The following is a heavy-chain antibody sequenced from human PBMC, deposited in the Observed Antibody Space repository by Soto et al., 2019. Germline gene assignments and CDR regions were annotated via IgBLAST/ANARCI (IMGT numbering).Heavy chain of an antibody. Sequence: KTSETLSLTCTVSGGSTSSGHYYWSWFRQPPGKGLEWLGYIYYSGSTYYNPSLKSRVPLLVKTSKNLFSLKLSSVTAADTAVYYCARYYGLRYFDWSLDDYYYGMNVWGQGTTVTVSS. J-gene: IGHJ6*02. CDR2: IYYSGST. CDR3: ARYYGLRYFDWSLDDYYYGMNV. V-gene: IGHV4-30-4*01. D-gene: IGHD3-9*01. CDR1: GGSTSSGHYY.